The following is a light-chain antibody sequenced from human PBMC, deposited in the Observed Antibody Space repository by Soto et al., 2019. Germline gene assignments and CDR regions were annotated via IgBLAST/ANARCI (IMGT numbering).Light chain of an antibody. V-gene: IGLV2-14*01. CDR1: SSDVGLYDY. CDR3: SSYTSDSSYV. J-gene: IGLJ1*01. CDR2: AVS. Sequence: QSVLTQPASVSGSPGQSITISCTGTSSDVGLYDYVSWYQQHPGKAPQLMIYAVSNRPSGVSNRFSASKSGNTASLFISGLQAEDEADYYRSSYTSDSSYVFGSGTKVTVL.